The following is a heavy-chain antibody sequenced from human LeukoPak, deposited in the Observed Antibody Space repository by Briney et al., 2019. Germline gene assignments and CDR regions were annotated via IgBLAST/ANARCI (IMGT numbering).Heavy chain of an antibody. CDR3: GRDYFCSGGTCDDCFDP. CDR2: IGTYNHDT. CDR1: GYTFTNYG. Sequence: ASVKVSCKASGYTFTNYGISWVRQAPGQGLEWMAWIGTYNHDTNYAQKFRGRVTLTTDTSTSTAYMELRSLGSDDTAVYYCGRDYFCSGGTCDDCFDPWGQGTLVTVSS. V-gene: IGHV1-18*01. D-gene: IGHD2-15*01. J-gene: IGHJ5*02.